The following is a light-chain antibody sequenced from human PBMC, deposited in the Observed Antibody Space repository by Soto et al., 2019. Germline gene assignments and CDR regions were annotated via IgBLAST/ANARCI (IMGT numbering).Light chain of an antibody. CDR3: NSYTSSSTVV. CDR2: DVS. V-gene: IGLV2-14*01. Sequence: QSALTQPASVSGSPGQSITISCTGTSSDVGGYNYVSWYQQHPGKAPKLMIYDVSNRPSGVSDRFSGSKSGNTASLTISGLQAADAPYYPSNSYTSSSTVVFGGGTKLTVL. CDR1: SSDVGGYNY. J-gene: IGLJ2*01.